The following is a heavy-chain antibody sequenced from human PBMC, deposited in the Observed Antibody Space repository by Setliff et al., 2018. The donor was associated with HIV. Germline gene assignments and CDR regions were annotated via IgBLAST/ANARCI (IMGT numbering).Heavy chain of an antibody. J-gene: IGHJ5*02. Sequence: GGSLRLSCEASGFSVSGNYMTWVRQAPGKGLEWVSVTYYVGTTNYADSVKGRFTVSRDTSKNTLYLQMDSLRPEDTAVYSCARGAKWLDPWGQGTLVTVSS. CDR1: GFSVSGNY. CDR3: ARGAKWLDP. D-gene: IGHD1-26*01. CDR2: TYYVGTT. V-gene: IGHV3-66*02.